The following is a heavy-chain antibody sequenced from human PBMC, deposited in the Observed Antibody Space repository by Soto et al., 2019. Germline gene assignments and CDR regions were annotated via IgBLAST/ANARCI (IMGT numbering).Heavy chain of an antibody. CDR1: GGSISSGDYY. Sequence: SETLSLTCTVSGGSISSGDYYWSWIRQPPGKGLEWIGYIYYSGSTYYNPSLKSRVTISVDTSKNQFSLKLSSVTAADTAVYYCARSYDSSGYYFDPWGQGTLVTVSS. V-gene: IGHV4-30-4*01. J-gene: IGHJ5*02. CDR3: ARSYDSSGYYFDP. CDR2: IYYSGST. D-gene: IGHD3-22*01.